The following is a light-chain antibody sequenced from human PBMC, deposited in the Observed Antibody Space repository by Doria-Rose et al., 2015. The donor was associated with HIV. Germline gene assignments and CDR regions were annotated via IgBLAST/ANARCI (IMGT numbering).Light chain of an antibody. CDR3: QTWDTSTAGVV. J-gene: IGLJ2*01. Sequence: SYELTQLPSVSVSPGQTARITCSGDKLGEKYACWYQQKPGQSPVLVIYRDIKRPSGIPERFSGSNSGNTATPTISGTQAMDEADYYCQTWDTSTAGVVFGGGTKLTVL. CDR1: KLGEKY. CDR2: RDI. V-gene: IGLV3-1*01.